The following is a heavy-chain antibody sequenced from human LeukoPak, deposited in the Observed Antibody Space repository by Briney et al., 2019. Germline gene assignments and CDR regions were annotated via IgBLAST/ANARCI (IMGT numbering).Heavy chain of an antibody. V-gene: IGHV3-21*01. J-gene: IGHJ3*02. Sequence: KPGGSLRLSCAASGFTFSSYSMNWVRQAPGKGLEWVSSISSSSSYIYYADSVKGRFTISRDNAKNSLYLQMNSLRAEDTAVYYCARVSCSSTSCYTEPDAFDIWGQGTMVTVSS. CDR1: GFTFSSYS. CDR3: ARVSCSSTSCYTEPDAFDI. CDR2: ISSSSSYI. D-gene: IGHD2-2*02.